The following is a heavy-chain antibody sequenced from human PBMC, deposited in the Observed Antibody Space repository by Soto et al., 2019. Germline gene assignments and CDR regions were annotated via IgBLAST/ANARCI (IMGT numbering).Heavy chain of an antibody. CDR1: GFSLSTSGVG. Sequence: QITLKESGPTLVKPTQTLTLTCTFSGFSLSTSGVGVGWFRQPPGKALEWLALIYWDDDNRYSPSLKRRLTITKDTSKNQVVLTVTDMDPMDTATYYCAHYIPADPAGWFDPWGQGTLVIVSS. J-gene: IGHJ5*02. D-gene: IGHD2-21*01. CDR2: IYWDDDN. V-gene: IGHV2-5*02. CDR3: AHYIPADPAGWFDP.